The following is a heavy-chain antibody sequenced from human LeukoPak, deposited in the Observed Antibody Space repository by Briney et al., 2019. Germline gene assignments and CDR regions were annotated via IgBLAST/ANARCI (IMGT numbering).Heavy chain of an antibody. V-gene: IGHV3-74*01. CDR3: AGNRRWLAGNSFDY. J-gene: IGHJ4*02. Sequence: GGSLRLSCAASGFTFSSYWMHWVRQAPGKGLVWVSRINTDGSSTSYADSVKGRFTISRDNAKNTLYLQMNSLRAEDTAVYYCAGNRRWLAGNSFDYWGQGTLVTVSS. CDR2: INTDGSST. CDR1: GFTFSSYW. D-gene: IGHD5-24*01.